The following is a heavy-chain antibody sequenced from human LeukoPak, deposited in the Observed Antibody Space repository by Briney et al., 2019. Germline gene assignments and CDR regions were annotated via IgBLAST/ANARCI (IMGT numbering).Heavy chain of an antibody. CDR1: GFNFNNYP. D-gene: IGHD3-16*02. CDR2: ISYDGIDS. V-gene: IGHV3-30*04. J-gene: IGHJ3*01. CDR3: ARDRYTKNYFDALDL. Sequence: PGRSLRPSCAASGFNFNNYPMHWVRQVPGRGPQWVALISYDGIDSYIADSVKGRFSISRDNSKNTLFLQMNSLRPEDTAVYYCARDRYTKNYFDALDLWGQGSTVTVSS.